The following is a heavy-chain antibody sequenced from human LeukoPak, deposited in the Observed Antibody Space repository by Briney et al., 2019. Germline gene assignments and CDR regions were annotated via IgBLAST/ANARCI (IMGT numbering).Heavy chain of an antibody. CDR3: ARGLKYYYDSSGYYLADY. CDR1: GFTFSSYA. CDR2: ISSNGGST. J-gene: IGHJ4*02. V-gene: IGHV3-64*01. Sequence: GGSLRLSCVASGFTFSSYAMHWVRQAPGKGLEYVSAISSNGGSTYYANSVKGRFTISRDNSKNTLYLQMGSLRAEDMAVYYCARGLKYYYDSSGYYLADYWGQGTLVTVSS. D-gene: IGHD3-22*01.